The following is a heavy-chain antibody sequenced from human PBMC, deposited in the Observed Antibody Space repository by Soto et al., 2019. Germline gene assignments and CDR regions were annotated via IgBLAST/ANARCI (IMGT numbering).Heavy chain of an antibody. Sequence: GGSLRLSCAASGFTFSSYGMHWVRQAPGKGLEWVAVIWYDGSNKYYADSVKGRFSISRDNSKNTLYLQMNSLRVEDTSVYYCARDRLPYGRYVGYWGQGTLVTVSS. D-gene: IGHD5-12*01. V-gene: IGHV3-33*01. CDR1: GFTFSSYG. CDR3: ARDRLPYGRYVGY. CDR2: IWYDGSNK. J-gene: IGHJ4*02.